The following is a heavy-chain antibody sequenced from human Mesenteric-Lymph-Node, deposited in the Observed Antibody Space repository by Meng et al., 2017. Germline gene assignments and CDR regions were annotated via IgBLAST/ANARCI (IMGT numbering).Heavy chain of an antibody. V-gene: IGHV1-69-2*01. Sequence: EVQLVRSGAEVKTPGVTVQFSCKVSGYTFTDYYIHWVQQAPGKGLEWMGLVDPEDGKTLYAEKFQGRLTMTADTSTDTAYMKLSSLRSEDTAMYYCATPLGEVWLNSWGQGTLVTVSS. CDR2: VDPEDGKT. J-gene: IGHJ5*02. CDR1: GYTFTDYY. CDR3: ATPLGEVWLNS. D-gene: IGHD5-18*01.